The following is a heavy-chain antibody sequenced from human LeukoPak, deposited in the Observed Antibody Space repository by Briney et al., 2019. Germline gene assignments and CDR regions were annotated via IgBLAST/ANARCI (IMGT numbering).Heavy chain of an antibody. CDR1: GFTFSSYA. CDR3: ARDLGMYYDYPDV. Sequence: GGSLRLSCAASGFTFSSYAMHWVRQAPGKGLEWVAVISYDGSNKYYADSVKGRFTISRDNSKNTLYLQMNSLRAEDTAVYYCARDLGMYYDYPDVWGKGTTVTVSS. J-gene: IGHJ6*04. V-gene: IGHV3-30-3*01. CDR2: ISYDGSNK. D-gene: IGHD3-3*01.